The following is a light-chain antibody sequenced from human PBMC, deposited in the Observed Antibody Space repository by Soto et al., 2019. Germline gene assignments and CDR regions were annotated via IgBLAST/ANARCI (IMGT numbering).Light chain of an antibody. Sequence: EIVLTQPPATLPFSPGEAATLSCRASQSIGTSLDWYQQKPVQAPRLLIYHASNRAPGSPARFSGSGSGTDFTLTISSLEPEDFAVYYCQPRDSWPTFGTGT. CDR2: HAS. V-gene: IGKV3-11*01. CDR1: QSIGTS. CDR3: QPRDSWPT. J-gene: IGKJ3*01.